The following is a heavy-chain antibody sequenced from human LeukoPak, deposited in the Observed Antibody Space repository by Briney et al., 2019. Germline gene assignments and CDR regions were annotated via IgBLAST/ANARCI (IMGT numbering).Heavy chain of an antibody. D-gene: IGHD6-19*01. CDR2: ISAYNGNT. V-gene: IGHV1-18*01. CDR3: ARDLYSSGWYGYGSYYYYGMDV. CDR1: GYTFTSYG. J-gene: IGHJ6*02. Sequence: ASVKVSCKASGYTFTSYGISWVRQAPGQGLEWMGWISAYNGNTNYAQKLQGRVTMTTDTSTSTAYMELRSLRSDDTAVYYCARDLYSSGWYGYGSYYYYGMDVWGQGTTVTVSS.